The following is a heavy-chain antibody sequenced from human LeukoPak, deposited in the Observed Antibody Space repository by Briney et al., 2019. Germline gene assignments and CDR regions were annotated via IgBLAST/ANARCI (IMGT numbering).Heavy chain of an antibody. CDR2: INPNSGGT. V-gene: IGHV1-2*02. J-gene: IGHJ4*02. D-gene: IGHD6-25*01. CDR3: ARVSRTRGYGAYYFDY. Sequence: ASVKVSCKASGYTFTGYYMHWVRQAPGQGLEWMGWINPNSGGTNYAQKFQGRVTMTRDTSISTAYMELSRLRSDDTAVYYCARVSRTRGYGAYYFDYWGQGTLVTVSS. CDR1: GYTFTGYY.